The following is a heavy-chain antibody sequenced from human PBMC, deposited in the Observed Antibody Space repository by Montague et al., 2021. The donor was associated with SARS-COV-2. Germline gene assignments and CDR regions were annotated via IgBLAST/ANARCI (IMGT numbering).Heavy chain of an antibody. CDR1: GFSLSTSGMC. D-gene: IGHD6-13*01. CDR3: ARTSIPAAGTGFDI. Sequence: PALVKPTQTLTLTCTFSGFSLSTSGMCVSWIRQPPGKALEWLARIDWDDDKYYSTYLKTRLTISKDTSKNQVVLTMTNMDPVDTATYYCARTSIPAAGTGFDIWGQGTMVTVSS. J-gene: IGHJ3*02. V-gene: IGHV2-70*11. CDR2: IDWDDDK.